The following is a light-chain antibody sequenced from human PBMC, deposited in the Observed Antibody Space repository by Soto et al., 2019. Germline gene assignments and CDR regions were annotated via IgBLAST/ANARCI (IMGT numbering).Light chain of an antibody. CDR2: DAS. J-gene: IGKJ4*01. Sequence: EPVLTQSPATSSVSXAGADPRSSRTSQSFNDNLAWYQQKPGQPPRLLIYDASTTATGFPARFRGGGFGTEFTLTNSSLPPSEFATYYCPHDNSYLLTFGGGTNGDI. CDR3: PHDNSYLLT. V-gene: IGKV3D-15*01. CDR1: QSFNDN.